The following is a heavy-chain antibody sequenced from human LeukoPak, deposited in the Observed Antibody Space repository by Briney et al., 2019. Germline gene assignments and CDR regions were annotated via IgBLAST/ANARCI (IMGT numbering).Heavy chain of an antibody. J-gene: IGHJ4*02. CDR1: GGSFSGYY. CDR2: INHSGST. D-gene: IGHD6-13*01. V-gene: IGHV4-34*01. Sequence: PSETLSLTCAVYGGSFSGYYWSWIRQPPGKGLEWIGEINHSGSTNYNPSLKSRVTISVDTSKNQFSLKLSSVTAADTAVYYCASHPGYSSSWYDYWGQGTLVTVSS. CDR3: ASHPGYSSSWYDY.